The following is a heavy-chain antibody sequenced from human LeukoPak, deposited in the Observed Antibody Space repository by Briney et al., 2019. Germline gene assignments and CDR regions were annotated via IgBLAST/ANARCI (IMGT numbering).Heavy chain of an antibody. J-gene: IGHJ2*01. CDR3: ARLKRGEWLRDYWYFDL. CDR2: IYPGDSDT. CDR1: GYSFTSYW. V-gene: IGHV5-51*01. D-gene: IGHD3-16*01. Sequence: GESLKISCKGSGYSFTSYWIGWVRQMPGKGLEWMGIIYPGDSDTRYSPSFQGQVTISADKSITTAYLQWNSLKASDTAMYYCARLKRGEWLRDYWYFDLWGRGTLVTVSS.